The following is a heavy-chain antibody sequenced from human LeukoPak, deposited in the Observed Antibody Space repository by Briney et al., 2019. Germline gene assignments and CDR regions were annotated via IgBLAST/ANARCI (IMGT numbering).Heavy chain of an antibody. D-gene: IGHD3-22*01. J-gene: IGHJ6*03. CDR3: ARVTNYHDSSGYPYSYYYYMVV. V-gene: IGHV4-4*07. Sequence: SETLSLTCTVSGGSISSYYWSWIRQPAGKGLEWIGRIYTSGSTNYNPSLKSRVTMSVDTSKNQFSLKLSSVTAAGTAVYYCARVTNYHDSSGYPYSYYYYMVVWGKGTTVTVSS. CDR1: GGSISSYY. CDR2: IYTSGST.